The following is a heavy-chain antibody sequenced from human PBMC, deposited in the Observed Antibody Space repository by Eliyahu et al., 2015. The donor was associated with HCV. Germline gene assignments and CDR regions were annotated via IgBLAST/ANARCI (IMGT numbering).Heavy chain of an antibody. Sequence: EVQLLESGGGLVQPGGSLRLSXXAXGFTFSSXAMAWVRQSPGKGLEWVSSITHSGGSTYYADSVKGRFTISRDNSKNTLYLQMHSLRVEDTAVYYCAKMVPGDDFWGQGTLVIVSS. D-gene: IGHD2-8*01. CDR1: GFTFSSXA. CDR2: ITHSGGST. CDR3: AKMVPGDDF. V-gene: IGHV3-23*01. J-gene: IGHJ4*02.